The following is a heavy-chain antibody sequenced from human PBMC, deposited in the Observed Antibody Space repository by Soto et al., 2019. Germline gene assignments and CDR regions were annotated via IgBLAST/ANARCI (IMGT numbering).Heavy chain of an antibody. J-gene: IGHJ4*02. CDR2: ISYDGSNK. D-gene: IGHD3-3*01. Sequence: GGSLRLSCAASGFTFSSYAMHWVRQAPGKGLEWVAVISYDGSNKYYADSVKGRFTISRDNSKNTLYLQMNSLRAEDTAVYYCARAGQIYDFWSGYYLDYWGQGTLVTVSS. CDR1: GFTFSSYA. CDR3: ARAGQIYDFWSGYYLDY. V-gene: IGHV3-30-3*01.